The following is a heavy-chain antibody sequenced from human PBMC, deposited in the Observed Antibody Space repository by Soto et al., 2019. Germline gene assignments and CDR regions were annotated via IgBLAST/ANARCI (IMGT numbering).Heavy chain of an antibody. Sequence: ASVKVSCEACGYTFNNYGFSWVRQAPGQGLEWMGWISAYNAVTKYAQKFQGRVTMTTDTSTSTAYMELRSLRSDDTAVYYCAREEWLAPIDDWGQGTLVTVSS. J-gene: IGHJ4*02. CDR1: GYTFNNYG. CDR3: AREEWLAPIDD. CDR2: ISAYNAVT. V-gene: IGHV1-18*01. D-gene: IGHD6-19*01.